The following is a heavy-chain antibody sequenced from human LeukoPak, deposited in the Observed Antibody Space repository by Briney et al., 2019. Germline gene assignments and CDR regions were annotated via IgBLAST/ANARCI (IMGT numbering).Heavy chain of an antibody. J-gene: IGHJ6*02. CDR1: GFTVSSNY. D-gene: IGHD1-26*01. CDR2: IYSGGST. V-gene: IGHV3-53*01. CDR3: AGVNGRNSGGYYTYYYGMDV. Sequence: PGGSLRLSCAASGFTVSSNYMSWVRQAPGKGLEWVSVIYSGGSTYYADSVKGRFTISRDNSKNTLYLQMNSLRAEDTAVYYCAGVNGRNSGGYYTYYYGMDVWGQGTTVTVSS.